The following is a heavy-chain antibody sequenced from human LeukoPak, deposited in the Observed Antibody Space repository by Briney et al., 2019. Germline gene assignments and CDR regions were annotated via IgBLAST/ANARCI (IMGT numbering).Heavy chain of an antibody. CDR1: GGSISSSSYY. CDR2: IYSSGRT. Sequence: SETLSLTCTVSGGSISSSSYYWGWIRQPPGKGLEWIGSIYSSGRTYYNPSLKSRVTISVDTSKNQFSLKLSSVTAADTAVYYCARGGIVGATIDYWGQGTLVTVSS. J-gene: IGHJ4*02. D-gene: IGHD1-26*01. CDR3: ARGGIVGATIDY. V-gene: IGHV4-39*07.